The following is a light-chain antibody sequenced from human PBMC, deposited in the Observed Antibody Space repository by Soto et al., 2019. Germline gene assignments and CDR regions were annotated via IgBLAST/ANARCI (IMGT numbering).Light chain of an antibody. CDR2: AAS. CDR1: QSISSY. V-gene: IGKV1-39*01. CDR3: QQSYSTPRT. J-gene: IGKJ2*01. Sequence: QLTQSPSSLSASVGDRVTITCRASQSISSYLNWYQQKPGKAPKLLIYAASSLQSGVPSRFSGSGSGTDFTLTISSLQPEDFATYYCQQSYSTPRTFGQGTKLEIK.